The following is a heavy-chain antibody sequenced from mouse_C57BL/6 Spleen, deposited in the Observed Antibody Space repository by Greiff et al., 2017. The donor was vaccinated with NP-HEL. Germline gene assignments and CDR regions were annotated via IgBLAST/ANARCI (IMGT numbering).Heavy chain of an antibody. CDR2: INPNNGGT. CDR1: GYTFTDYY. D-gene: IGHD1-1*01. Sequence: VQLQQSGPELVKPGASVKISCKASGYTFTDYYMNWVKQSHGKSLEWIGDINPNNGGTSYNQKFKGKATLTLDKSSSTAYMELRSLTSEDSAVYYCARRGIYYGSSYQYYFDYWGQGTTLTVSS. V-gene: IGHV1-26*01. J-gene: IGHJ2*01. CDR3: ARRGIYYGSSYQYYFDY.